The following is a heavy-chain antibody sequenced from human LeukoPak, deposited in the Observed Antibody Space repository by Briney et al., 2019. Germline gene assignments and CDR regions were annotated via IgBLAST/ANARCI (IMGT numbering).Heavy chain of an antibody. CDR3: ARALRGQQLVSDY. D-gene: IGHD6-13*01. CDR2: ISSSGSTI. Sequence: PGGSLRLSCAASGFTFSSYEMNWVRQAPGKGLEWVSYISSSGSTIYYADSVKGRFTISRDNAKNSLYLQMNSLRAEDTVVYYCARALRGQQLVSDYWGQGTLVTVSS. V-gene: IGHV3-48*03. J-gene: IGHJ4*02. CDR1: GFTFSSYE.